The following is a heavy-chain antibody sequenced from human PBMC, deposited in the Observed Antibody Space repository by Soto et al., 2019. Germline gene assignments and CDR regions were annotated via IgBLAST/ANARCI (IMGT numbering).Heavy chain of an antibody. Sequence: QVQLVQSGAEVKKPGSSVKVSCKASGGTFSSYSISWVRQAPGQGLEWMGGIIPIFGTAHYAQKFQGRVTITADESTRIVYMELSSLGSEDTAVYYCARETGGDCSGGSCLFDYWGQGTLVTVSS. V-gene: IGHV1-69*01. D-gene: IGHD2-15*01. CDR1: GGTFSSYS. CDR3: ARETGGDCSGGSCLFDY. J-gene: IGHJ4*02. CDR2: IIPIFGTA.